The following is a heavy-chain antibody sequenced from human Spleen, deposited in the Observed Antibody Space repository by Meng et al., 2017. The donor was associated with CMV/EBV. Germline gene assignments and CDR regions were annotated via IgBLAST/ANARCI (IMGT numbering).Heavy chain of an antibody. CDR1: GSTVSGNF. CDR3: ARDLGGSFGVVYYGLDV. J-gene: IGHJ6*02. Sequence: GGFRRLSGEALGSTVSGNFMSWVRQAPGKGLEWVSVIYSGGNTYYAASVKGRFTISRDNSKNTLYLQMNSLIAEDTAVYYCARDLGGSFGVVYYGLDVWGQGTTVTVSS. CDR2: IYSGGNT. V-gene: IGHV3-53*01. D-gene: IGHD3-3*01.